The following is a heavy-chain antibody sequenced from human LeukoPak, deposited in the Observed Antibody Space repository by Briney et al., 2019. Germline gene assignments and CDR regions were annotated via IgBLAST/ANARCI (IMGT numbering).Heavy chain of an antibody. CDR2: IRYDGSNK. Sequence: PGGSLRLSCAASGFTFSSYGMHWVRQAPGKGLEWVAFIRYDGSNKYYADSVKGRFTISRDNSKNTLYLQMNSLRAEDTAAYYCAKDEASRIAVAGFFDYWGQGTLVTVSS. V-gene: IGHV3-30*02. D-gene: IGHD6-19*01. J-gene: IGHJ4*02. CDR3: AKDEASRIAVAGFFDY. CDR1: GFTFSSYG.